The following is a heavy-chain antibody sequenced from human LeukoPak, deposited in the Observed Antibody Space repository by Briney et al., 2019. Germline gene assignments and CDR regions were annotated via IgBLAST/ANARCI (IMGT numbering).Heavy chain of an antibody. J-gene: IGHJ4*02. D-gene: IGHD6-19*01. CDR1: GFTFSIHA. Sequence: PGGSLRLSCPASGFTFSIHAMSWVRQAPGKGLEWVSAISGSGGSTYYADSVKGRFTISRDNSKNTLYLQMISLRAEDTAVYYCAKDGYSSGVDYWGQGTLVTVSS. CDR3: AKDGYSSGVDY. V-gene: IGHV3-23*01. CDR2: ISGSGGST.